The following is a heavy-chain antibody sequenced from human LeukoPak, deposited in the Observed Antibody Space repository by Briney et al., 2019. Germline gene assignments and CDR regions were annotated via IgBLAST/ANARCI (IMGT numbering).Heavy chain of an antibody. CDR2: INTNTGNP. D-gene: IGHD3-9*01. CDR3: ARGARVLRYFDWPQPGPDY. J-gene: IGHJ4*02. V-gene: IGHV7-4-1*02. CDR1: GYTFTSYG. Sequence: ASVKVSCKASGYTFTSYGISWVRQAPGQGLEWMGWINTNTGNPTYAQGFTGRFVFSLDTSVSTAYLQISSLKAEDTAVYYCARGARVLRYFDWPQPGPDYWGQGTLVTVSS.